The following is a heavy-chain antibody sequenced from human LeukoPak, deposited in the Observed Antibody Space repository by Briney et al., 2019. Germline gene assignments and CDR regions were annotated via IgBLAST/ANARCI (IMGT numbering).Heavy chain of an antibody. D-gene: IGHD3-10*01. CDR1: GFTFSNAW. CDR2: IKSKTDGGTT. CDR3: TTDRLDYYGSGSYYIYRNY. J-gene: IGHJ4*02. Sequence: GGSLRLSCAASGFTFSNAWMSWVRQAPGKGLEWVGRIKSKTDGGTTDYAAPVKGRFTISRDDSKNTLYLQMNSLKTEDTAVYYCTTDRLDYYGSGSYYIYRNYWGQGTLVTVSS. V-gene: IGHV3-15*01.